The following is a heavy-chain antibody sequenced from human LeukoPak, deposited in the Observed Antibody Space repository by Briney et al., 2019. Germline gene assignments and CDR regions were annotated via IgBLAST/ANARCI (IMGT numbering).Heavy chain of an antibody. CDR1: GGTFSSYA. Sequence: SVKVSCKASGGTFSSYAISWVRQAPGQGLEWMGGIIPIFSTTNYAQKFQGRVTITADESTSTAYMELRSLRSDDTAVYYCAARRGELPYYFDYWGQGTLVTVSS. CDR3: AARRGELPYYFDY. D-gene: IGHD1-26*01. CDR2: IIPIFSTT. V-gene: IGHV1-69*01. J-gene: IGHJ4*02.